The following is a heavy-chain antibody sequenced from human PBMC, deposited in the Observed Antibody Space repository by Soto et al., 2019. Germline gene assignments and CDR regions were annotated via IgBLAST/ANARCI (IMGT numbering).Heavy chain of an antibody. CDR2: INPNSGGT. J-gene: IGHJ4*02. D-gene: IGHD6-13*01. CDR1: GYTFTGYY. Sequence: GASVKVSCKASGYTFTGYYMHWVRQAPGQGLEWMGWINPNSGGTNYAQKFQGRVTMTRDTSISTAYMELSMLRSDDTAVYYCARDLVIAAAGTSPFDYWGQGTLVTVSS. CDR3: ARDLVIAAAGTSPFDY. V-gene: IGHV1-2*02.